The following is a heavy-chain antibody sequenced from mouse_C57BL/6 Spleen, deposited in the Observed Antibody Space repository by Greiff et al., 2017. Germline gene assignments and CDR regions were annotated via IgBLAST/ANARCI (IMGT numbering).Heavy chain of an antibody. J-gene: IGHJ4*01. CDR1: GYTFTSYW. Sequence: QVQLKQPGAELVRPGSSVKLSCKASGYTFTSYWMDWVKQRPGQGLEWIGNIYPSDSETHYNQKFKDKATLTVDKSSSTAYMQLSSLTSEDSAVYYCARDGNLYYAMDYWGQGTSVTVSS. V-gene: IGHV1-61*01. D-gene: IGHD2-1*01. CDR3: ARDGNLYYAMDY. CDR2: IYPSDSET.